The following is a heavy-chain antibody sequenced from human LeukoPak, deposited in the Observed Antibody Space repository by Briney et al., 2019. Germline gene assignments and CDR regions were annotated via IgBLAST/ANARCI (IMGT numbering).Heavy chain of an antibody. CDR1: GGSISSSTYY. J-gene: IGHJ4*02. Sequence: SETLSLTCSVSGGSISSSTYYWGWIRQPPGKGLEWIGSMYYGGSTYYNPPLKSRVTMSVDTSKNHFSLKLSSVTAADTAVYYCTRHVEQWLVRFYFDYWGQGTLVTVSS. CDR2: MYYGGST. CDR3: TRHVEQWLVRFYFDY. D-gene: IGHD6-19*01. V-gene: IGHV4-39*01.